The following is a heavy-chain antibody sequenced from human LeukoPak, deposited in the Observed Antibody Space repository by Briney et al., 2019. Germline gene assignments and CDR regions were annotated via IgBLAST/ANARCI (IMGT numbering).Heavy chain of an antibody. V-gene: IGHV3-13*01. CDR3: AKGRVNGYYTTSCDY. CDR1: GFTFSNYD. CDR2: IGTAGDT. D-gene: IGHD3-3*01. Sequence: PGGSLRLSCAASGFTFSNYDMHWVRQATGKGLEWVSAIGTAGDTYYADSVKGRFTISRDNSKNTLYLQMNSLRVEDTAVYYCAKGRVNGYYTTSCDYWGQGALVTVSS. J-gene: IGHJ4*02.